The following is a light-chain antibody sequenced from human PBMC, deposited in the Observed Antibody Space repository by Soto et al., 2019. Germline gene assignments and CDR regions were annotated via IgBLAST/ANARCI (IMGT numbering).Light chain of an antibody. V-gene: IGLV4-69*01. J-gene: IGLJ2*01. Sequence: QPVLTQSPSASASLGASVKLTCTLSSGHSSYAIAWHQQQPEKGPRYLMKFNSDGSHSKGDGIPDRFSGSSSGAERYLTISSLQSEDEADYYCQTWGTGIVVFDGGTKLTVL. CDR1: SGHSSYA. CDR3: QTWGTGIVV. CDR2: FNSDGSH.